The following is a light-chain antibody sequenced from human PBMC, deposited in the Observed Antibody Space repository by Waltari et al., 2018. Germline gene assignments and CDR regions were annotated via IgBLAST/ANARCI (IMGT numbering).Light chain of an antibody. Sequence: DFQVTQSPSSLSASVGVRVTITCRASQSIGSYINWYQQKPGEAPKLMIYAASSLQSGVPSRCSGSGSGTDFTLTISSLHPGDFATYYCQQSYSPPITFGQGTRLEIK. CDR1: QSIGSY. V-gene: IGKV1-39*01. CDR2: AAS. CDR3: QQSYSPPIT. J-gene: IGKJ5*01.